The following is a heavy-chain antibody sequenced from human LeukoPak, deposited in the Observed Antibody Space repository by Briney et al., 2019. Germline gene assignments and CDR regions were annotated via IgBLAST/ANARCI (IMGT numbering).Heavy chain of an antibody. Sequence: ASVKVSCKASGYTFTSYDINWVRQATGQGLEWMGWMNPNSGNTAYAQKFQGRVTMTRDTSISTAYMELSRLRSDDTAVYYCARGIAARRFDYWGQGTLVTVSS. D-gene: IGHD6-6*01. V-gene: IGHV1-8*02. J-gene: IGHJ4*02. CDR2: MNPNSGNT. CDR3: ARGIAARRFDY. CDR1: GYTFTSYD.